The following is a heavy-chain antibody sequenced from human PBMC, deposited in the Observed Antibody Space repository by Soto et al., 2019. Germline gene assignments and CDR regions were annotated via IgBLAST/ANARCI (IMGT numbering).Heavy chain of an antibody. CDR3: ARDRYYYDSSGSPFDP. J-gene: IGHJ5*02. CDR2: IWYDGSNK. V-gene: IGHV3-33*01. CDR1: GFTFSSYG. D-gene: IGHD3-22*01. Sequence: QVQLVESGGGVVQPGRSLRLSCAASGFTFSSYGMHWVRQAPGKGLEWVAVIWYDGSNKYYADSVKGRFTISRDNSKNPLYLQMNILRAEDTAVYYCARDRYYYDSSGSPFDPWGQGTLVTVSS.